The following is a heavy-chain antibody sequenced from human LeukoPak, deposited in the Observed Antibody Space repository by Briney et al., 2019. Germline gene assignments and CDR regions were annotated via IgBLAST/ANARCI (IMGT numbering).Heavy chain of an antibody. J-gene: IGHJ6*03. V-gene: IGHV4-39*02. CDR3: ARDPLIAARGDYYYMDV. CDR1: GGSISSSSYY. CDR2: IYYSGST. D-gene: IGHD6-6*01. Sequence: SETLSLTCTVSGGSISSSSYYWGWIRQPPGKGLEWIGSIYYSGSTYYNPSLKSRVTISVDTSKNQFSLKLSSVTAADTAVYYCARDPLIAARGDYYYMDVWGKGTTVTVSS.